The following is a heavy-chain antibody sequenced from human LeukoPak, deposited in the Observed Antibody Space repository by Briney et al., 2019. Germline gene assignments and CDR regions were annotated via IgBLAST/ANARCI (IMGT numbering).Heavy chain of an antibody. D-gene: IGHD3-22*01. Sequence: SETLSLTCTVSGGSISSFYWSWIRQPPGKGLEWIGYIYYSESTNYNPSLKSRVTISVDTSKNQFSLKLSSVTAADTAVYYCARRGPYYYDSSGYFFDYWGQGTLVTVSS. V-gene: IGHV4-59*01. CDR3: ARRGPYYYDSSGYFFDY. J-gene: IGHJ4*02. CDR1: GGSISSFY. CDR2: IYYSEST.